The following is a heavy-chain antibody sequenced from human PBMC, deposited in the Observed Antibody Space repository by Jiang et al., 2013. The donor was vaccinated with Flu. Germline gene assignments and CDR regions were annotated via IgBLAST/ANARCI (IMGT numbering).Heavy chain of an antibody. CDR1: GFTFSSYW. Sequence: SCAASGFTFSSYWMHWVRQAPGKGLVWVSRINIDESDTSYADSVTGRFTISRDNAKNTLYLQMNSLRAEDTAVYYCVRGGGKMVRGVIPPRYWGQGTLVTVSS. CDR2: INIDESDT. V-gene: IGHV3-74*01. D-gene: IGHD3-10*01. CDR3: VRGGGKMVRGVIPPRY. J-gene: IGHJ4*02.